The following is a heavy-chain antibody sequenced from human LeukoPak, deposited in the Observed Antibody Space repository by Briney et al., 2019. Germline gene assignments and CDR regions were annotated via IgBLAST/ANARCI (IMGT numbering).Heavy chain of an antibody. V-gene: IGHV6-1*01. CDR2: TYYRSKRYN. CDR1: GDSVSSNRAA. Sequence: LQTRSLTCAIPGDSVSSNRAAWTWIRQSPSRGLEWLGWTYYRSKRYNDYAVFVKSRMTINPDTSKSQFSLHLNSVTPEDTAVYYCATWSARYSDVFDIWGQGTMVTVSS. CDR3: ATWSARYSDVFDI. D-gene: IGHD3-3*01. J-gene: IGHJ3*02.